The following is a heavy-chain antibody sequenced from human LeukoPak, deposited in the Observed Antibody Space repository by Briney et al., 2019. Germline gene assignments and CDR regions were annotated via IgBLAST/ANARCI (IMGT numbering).Heavy chain of an antibody. J-gene: IGHJ4*02. V-gene: IGHV5-51*01. Sequence: GESLKISRKASGYSFTSYWIGWVRQMPGKGLEWMAIIYPGDSGTRYSPSFQGQVTISADKSISAVYLKWSSLKASDTAMYYCATRGNYGDYWGQGTLVTVSS. CDR3: ATRGNYGDY. CDR1: GYSFTSYW. D-gene: IGHD3-16*01. CDR2: IYPGDSGT.